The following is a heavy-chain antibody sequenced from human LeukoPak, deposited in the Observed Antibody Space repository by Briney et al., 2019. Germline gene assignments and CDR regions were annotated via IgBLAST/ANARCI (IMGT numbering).Heavy chain of an antibody. J-gene: IGHJ4*02. D-gene: IGHD3-22*01. Sequence: GGSLRLSCAASGFTFSNAWMTWVRQAPGKGLEWVGRIKSKADGGTTDYAAPVKGRFTTSRDDSKNTLYLQMNSLKTEDTAVYYCATGYYYDSSGYYWGQGTLVTVSS. CDR2: IKSKADGGTT. V-gene: IGHV3-15*01. CDR3: ATGYYYDSSGYY. CDR1: GFTFSNAW.